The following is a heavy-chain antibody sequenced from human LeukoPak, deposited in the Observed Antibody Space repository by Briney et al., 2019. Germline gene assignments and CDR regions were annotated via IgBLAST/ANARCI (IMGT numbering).Heavy chain of an antibody. Sequence: SETLSLTCTVSGGSIRSSNYYWGWIRQPPGKGLEWIGNIYYSGSTYYNPSLKSRVTISVDTSKNQFSLKLSSVTAADTAVYYCATPPVTYYDNQGSHYMDVWGKGTTVTVSS. CDR1: GGSIRSSNYY. CDR2: IYYSGST. CDR3: ATPPVTYYDNQGSHYMDV. V-gene: IGHV4-39*01. D-gene: IGHD3-9*01. J-gene: IGHJ6*03.